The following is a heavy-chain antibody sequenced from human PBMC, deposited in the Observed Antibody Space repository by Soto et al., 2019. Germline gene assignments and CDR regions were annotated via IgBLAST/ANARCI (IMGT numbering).Heavy chain of an antibody. D-gene: IGHD3-22*01. Sequence: QVQLVQPGAEVKKPGASVKVSCKASGYTFNTYGMSWVRQAPGQGLDWMGWISTYNGNTKYAERLQGRVTMTTDTTTSTAYVGVRNLRSDDTAVYYCARGPTDYSDNSGNYFLDYWGQGTLVTVSS. CDR2: ISTYNGNT. CDR1: GYTFNTYG. V-gene: IGHV1-18*01. J-gene: IGHJ4*02. CDR3: ARGPTDYSDNSGNYFLDY.